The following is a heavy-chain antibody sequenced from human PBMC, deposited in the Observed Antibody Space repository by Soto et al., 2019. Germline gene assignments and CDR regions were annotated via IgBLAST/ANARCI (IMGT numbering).Heavy chain of an antibody. D-gene: IGHD3-3*01. CDR1: GGSISSYY. Sequence: SETLSLTGTVSGGSISSYYWSWIRQPRGKGLEWIGYIYYSGSTNYNPSLKSRVTISVDTSKNQFSLKLSSVTAADTAVYYCARVPYYDFWSGPLPYFDYWGQGTLVTVSS. CDR3: ARVPYYDFWSGPLPYFDY. J-gene: IGHJ4*02. V-gene: IGHV4-59*01. CDR2: IYYSGST.